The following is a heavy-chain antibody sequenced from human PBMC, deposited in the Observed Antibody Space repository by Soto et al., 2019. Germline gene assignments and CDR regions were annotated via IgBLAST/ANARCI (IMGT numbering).Heavy chain of an antibody. CDR2: IWYDGSNK. Sequence: GGSLRLSCAASGFTFSSYGMHWVRQAPGKGLEWVAVIWYDGSNKYYADSVKGRFTISRDNSKKTLYLQVNSLRAEDTAVYYCARDEGNYGSGSYYTYYFDYWGQGTLVTVSS. J-gene: IGHJ4*02. V-gene: IGHV3-33*01. CDR3: ARDEGNYGSGSYYTYYFDY. CDR1: GFTFSSYG. D-gene: IGHD3-10*01.